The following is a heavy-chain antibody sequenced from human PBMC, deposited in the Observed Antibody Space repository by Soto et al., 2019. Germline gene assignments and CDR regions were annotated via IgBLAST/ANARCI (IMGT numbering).Heavy chain of an antibody. D-gene: IGHD6-6*01. CDR1: GGSFSGYY. Sequence: SETLSLTCAVYGGSFSGYYWCWIRQPPGKGLEWIGELNHSGSTNYKPSLKSRVTISVDTSKNQFSLKLSSVTAADTAVYYWARGPIAARDYYYGMDVWGQGTTGTVSS. CDR2: LNHSGST. V-gene: IGHV4-34*01. J-gene: IGHJ6*02. CDR3: ARGPIAARDYYYGMDV.